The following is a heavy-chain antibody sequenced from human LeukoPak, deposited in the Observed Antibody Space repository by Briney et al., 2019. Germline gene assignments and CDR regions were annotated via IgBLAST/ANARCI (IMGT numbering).Heavy chain of an antibody. Sequence: GGSLRLSCAASGFTFSSYSMHWARQAPGKGLEWLAVISYDGTNKDYADSVKGRFTISRDNSKNTLYLQVNSLRAEDTAVYYCAKGLQTNYYYYHAMDVWGQGTTVTVSS. CDR3: AKGLQTNYYYYHAMDV. D-gene: IGHD4-11*01. V-gene: IGHV3-30*18. J-gene: IGHJ6*02. CDR1: GFTFSSYS. CDR2: ISYDGTNK.